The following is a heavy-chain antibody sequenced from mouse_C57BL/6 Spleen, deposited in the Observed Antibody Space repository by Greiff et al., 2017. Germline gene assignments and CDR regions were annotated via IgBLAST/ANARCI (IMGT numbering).Heavy chain of an antibody. V-gene: IGHV5-16*01. CDR3: ARAYYYGSSSSWYFDV. CDR2: INYDGSST. J-gene: IGHJ1*03. CDR1: GFTFSDYY. Sequence: EVKLVESEGGLVQPGSSMKLSCTASGFTFSDYYMAWVRQVPEKGLEWVANINYDGSSTYYLDSLKSRFIISRDNAKNILYLQMSSLKSEDTATYYCARAYYYGSSSSWYFDVWGTGTTVTVSS. D-gene: IGHD1-1*01.